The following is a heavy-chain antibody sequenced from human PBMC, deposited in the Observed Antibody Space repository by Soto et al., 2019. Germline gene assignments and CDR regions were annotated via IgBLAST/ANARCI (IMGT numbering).Heavy chain of an antibody. Sequence: QVELVESGGGVVQPGRSLRLSCAASGFPFSSYGMHWVRQAPGKGLEWVTAISYDGKFKYYADSAKGRFTISRDNSQNTLYLQMNSLRAEDTALFFCARDRSLLHTTSCGCFDYWGRGTLVTVSS. J-gene: IGHJ4*02. D-gene: IGHD6-6*01. CDR3: ARDRSLLHTTSCGCFDY. CDR1: GFPFSSYG. V-gene: IGHV3-30*03. CDR2: ISYDGKFK.